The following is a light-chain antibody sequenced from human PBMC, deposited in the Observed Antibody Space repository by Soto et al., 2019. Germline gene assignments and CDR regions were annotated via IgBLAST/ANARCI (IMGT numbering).Light chain of an antibody. CDR2: GAS. Sequence: EIVMTQSPATLSVSPGERATLSCRASQSVSSKLAWYQQKPGQAPRLLIHGASTRATGIPARFTGSGSGTEFTLTISSLQSEDFAVYYSQQYNNWPPITFGQGTRLEIK. CDR1: QSVSSK. CDR3: QQYNNWPPIT. V-gene: IGKV3D-15*01. J-gene: IGKJ5*01.